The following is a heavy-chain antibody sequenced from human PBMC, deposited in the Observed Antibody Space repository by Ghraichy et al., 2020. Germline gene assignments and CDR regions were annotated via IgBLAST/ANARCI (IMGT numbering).Heavy chain of an antibody. CDR3: AKWGSGHAFDY. J-gene: IGHJ4*03. Sequence: GGSLRLSCVASGFSFSSYGMHWVRQAPGKGLEWVSSIRENGATAYYADSVKGRFTISRDNSKSTLFLQIISLRAEDTATYFCAKWGSGHAFDYWGQGTLVTVSS. CDR1: GFSFSSYG. CDR2: IRENGATA. V-gene: IGHV3-23*01. D-gene: IGHD3-16*01.